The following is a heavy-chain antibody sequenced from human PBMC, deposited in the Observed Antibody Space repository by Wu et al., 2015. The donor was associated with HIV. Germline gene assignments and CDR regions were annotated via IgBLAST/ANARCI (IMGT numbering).Heavy chain of an antibody. V-gene: IGHV1-8*03. J-gene: IGHJ6*03. CDR1: GYTFTSYD. D-gene: IGHD3-10*01. CDR3: ARGWGWFANYYYYMDV. CDR2: MNPNSGKT. Sequence: QVQLVQSGAEVKKSGASVKVSCKASGYTFTSYDINWVRQATGQGLEWMGWMNPNSGKTGYAQKFQGRVTITRNTSISTAYMELSSLRSEDMAVYYCARGWGWFANYYYYMDVWGERDHGHRLL.